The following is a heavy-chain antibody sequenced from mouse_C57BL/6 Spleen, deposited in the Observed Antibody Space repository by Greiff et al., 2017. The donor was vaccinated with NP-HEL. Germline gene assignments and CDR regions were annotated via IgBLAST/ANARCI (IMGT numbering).Heavy chain of an antibody. CDR3: ARFDYDGYYYAMDY. CDR2: IYPGDGDT. V-gene: IGHV1-80*01. Sequence: VQLQQSGAELVKPGASVKISCKASGYAFSSYWMNWVKQRPGKGLEWIGQIYPGDGDTNYNGKFKGKATLTADKSSSTAYMQLSSLTSEDSAVYFCARFDYDGYYYAMDYWGQGTSVTVSS. D-gene: IGHD2-4*01. CDR1: GYAFSSYW. J-gene: IGHJ4*01.